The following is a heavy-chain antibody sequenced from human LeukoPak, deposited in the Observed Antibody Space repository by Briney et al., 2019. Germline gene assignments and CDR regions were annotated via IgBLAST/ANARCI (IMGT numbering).Heavy chain of an antibody. CDR2: MNPNSGNT. D-gene: IGHD3-16*02. Sequence: GASVNVSCKATGYTFSSYDINWVRQANGQGIEWMGWMNPNSGNTGYAQKFQGRVTMTRNTSISTAYMELSSLRSEDTAVYYCARVYDYVWGSYRYNPDAFDIWGQGTMVTVSS. V-gene: IGHV1-8*01. J-gene: IGHJ3*02. CDR3: ARVYDYVWGSYRYNPDAFDI. CDR1: GYTFSSYD.